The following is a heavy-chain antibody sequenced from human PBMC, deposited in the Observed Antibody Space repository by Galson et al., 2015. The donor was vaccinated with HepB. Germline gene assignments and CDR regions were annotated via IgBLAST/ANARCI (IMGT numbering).Heavy chain of an antibody. V-gene: IGHV3-48*02. CDR2: ISSSSSTI. Sequence: SLRLSCAASGFTFSSYSMNWVRQAPGKGLECVSYISSSSSTIYYADSVKGRFTISGDNAKNSLFLQMNSLRDEDTAVYYCAQRDYGGNSNWGQGTLVTVSS. CDR1: GFTFSSYS. J-gene: IGHJ4*02. CDR3: AQRDYGGNSN. D-gene: IGHD4-23*01.